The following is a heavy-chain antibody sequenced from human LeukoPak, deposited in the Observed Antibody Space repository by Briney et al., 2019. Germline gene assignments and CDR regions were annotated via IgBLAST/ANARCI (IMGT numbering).Heavy chain of an antibody. J-gene: IGHJ2*01. CDR1: GGSFSGYY. D-gene: IGHD5-24*01. CDR3: ARGERDGYNYYWYFDL. Sequence: SETLSLTCAVNGGSFSGYYWNWIRQPPGKRLEWIGEINHTGNTNYNPSLKRRVTISVDTSQKQFSLRLNSVTAADTAVYYCARGERDGYNYYWYFDLWGRGTLVTVSS. CDR2: INHTGNT. V-gene: IGHV4-34*01.